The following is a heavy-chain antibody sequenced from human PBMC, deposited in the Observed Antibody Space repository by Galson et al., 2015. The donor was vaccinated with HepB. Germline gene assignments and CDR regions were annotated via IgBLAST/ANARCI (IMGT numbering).Heavy chain of an antibody. D-gene: IGHD2-2*02. CDR1: GGTFSSYA. CDR3: ARTGYQLLYCQFDY. V-gene: IGHV1-69*13. J-gene: IGHJ4*02. CDR2: IIPIFGTA. Sequence: SVKVSCKASGGTFSSYAISWVRQAPGQGLEWMGGIIPIFGTANYAQKFQGRVTITADESTSTAYMELSSLRSEDTAVYYCARTGYQLLYCQFDYWGQGTLVTVSS.